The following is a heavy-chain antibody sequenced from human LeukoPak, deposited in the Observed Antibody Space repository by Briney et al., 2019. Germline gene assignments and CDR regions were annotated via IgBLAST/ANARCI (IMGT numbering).Heavy chain of an antibody. Sequence: SETLSLTCAVCGGSFSGYYWSWIRQPPGKGLEWIGEINHSGSTNYNPSLKSRVTMSVDTSKNQFSLKLSSVTAADTAVYYCARVAAGIGFFQHWGQGTLVTVSS. V-gene: IGHV4-34*01. J-gene: IGHJ1*01. CDR3: ARVAAGIGFFQH. CDR1: GGSFSGYY. D-gene: IGHD6-13*01. CDR2: INHSGST.